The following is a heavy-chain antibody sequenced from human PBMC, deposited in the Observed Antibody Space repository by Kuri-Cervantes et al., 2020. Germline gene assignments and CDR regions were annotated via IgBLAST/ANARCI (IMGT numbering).Heavy chain of an antibody. CDR3: ARWTTGNWFDP. Sequence: ASVKVSCKASGGTFSSYAISWVRQAPGQGLEWMGWINAGNGNTKYSQKFQGRVTITRDTSASTAYMELSSLRSEDTAVYYCARWTTGNWFDPWGQGTLVTVSS. J-gene: IGHJ5*02. D-gene: IGHD1-14*01. V-gene: IGHV1-3*01. CDR1: GGTFSSYA. CDR2: INAGNGNT.